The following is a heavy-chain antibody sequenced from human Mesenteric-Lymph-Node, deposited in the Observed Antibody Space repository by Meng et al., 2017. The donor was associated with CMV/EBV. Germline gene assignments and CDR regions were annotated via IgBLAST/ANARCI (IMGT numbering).Heavy chain of an antibody. CDR1: GFTFSSYW. V-gene: IGHV3-7*04. CDR2: INPGGSEK. Sequence: GESLKISCEVSGFTFSSYWFSWVRQAPGKGLEWVANINPGGSEKYYLDSVKGRFTIFRDNAKNSLYLQVNSLRAEDTAVYYCATDTAMVRGYWGQGTLVTVSS. CDR3: ATDTAMVRGY. J-gene: IGHJ4*02. D-gene: IGHD3-10*01.